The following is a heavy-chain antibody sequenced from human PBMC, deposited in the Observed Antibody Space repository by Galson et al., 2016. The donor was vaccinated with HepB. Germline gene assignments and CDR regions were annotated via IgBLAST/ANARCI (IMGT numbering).Heavy chain of an antibody. CDR2: VYYNGIT. CDR3: ARVRVQYYFDY. D-gene: IGHD3-10*01. J-gene: IGHJ4*01. Sequence: LSLTCTVSGGSISSGGYYWSWIRQHPGKGLEWIGYVYYNGITYYNSSLKSRVTISVDTSKNQFSLKLNSVTAADTAVYYCARVRVQYYFDYWGQGALVTVSS. CDR1: GGSISSGGYY. V-gene: IGHV4-31*03.